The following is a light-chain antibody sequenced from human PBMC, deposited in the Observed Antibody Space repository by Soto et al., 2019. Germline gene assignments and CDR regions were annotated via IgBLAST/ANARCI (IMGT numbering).Light chain of an antibody. CDR2: DVS. Sequence: QSALTQPRSVSGSPGQSVTISCTGTSSDVGGYNFVSWYPQHPGKAPKLMIYDVSKRPSGVPDRFSGSTSGNTASLTISGLQAEDEADYYCCSSAGSYTWVFGTGTKVTVL. V-gene: IGLV2-11*01. CDR1: SSDVGGYNF. J-gene: IGLJ1*01. CDR3: CSSAGSYTWV.